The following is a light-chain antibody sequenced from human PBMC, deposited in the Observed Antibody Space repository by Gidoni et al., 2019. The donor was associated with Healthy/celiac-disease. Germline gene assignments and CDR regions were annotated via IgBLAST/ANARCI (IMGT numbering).Light chain of an antibody. Sequence: EIVLTQSPGTLSLSPGERATLSCRASQSVSSSYLAWYQQKPGQAPRLLIYGASSRATGIPDSFSGSGSRTDFTLTISRLEPEDFAVYYCQQYGSSLTWTFGQGTKVEIK. CDR1: QSVSSSY. CDR2: GAS. J-gene: IGKJ1*01. V-gene: IGKV3-20*01. CDR3: QQYGSSLTWT.